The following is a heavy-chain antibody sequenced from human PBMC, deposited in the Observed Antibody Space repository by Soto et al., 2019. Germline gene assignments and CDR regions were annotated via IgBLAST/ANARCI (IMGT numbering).Heavy chain of an antibody. J-gene: IGHJ3*02. CDR2: INHSGST. D-gene: IGHD3-10*01. V-gene: IGHV4-34*01. CDR1: GASFSGYY. CDR3: ARGRGITMLYFDI. Sequence: SYTLSLTCAASGASFSGYYWSCIRQPPGKGLEWIGEINHSGSTNYNPSIKSRVTISVDTSKNQFSLKLSSVTAAGTAVYYCARGRGITMLYFDIWGQGTMLTASS.